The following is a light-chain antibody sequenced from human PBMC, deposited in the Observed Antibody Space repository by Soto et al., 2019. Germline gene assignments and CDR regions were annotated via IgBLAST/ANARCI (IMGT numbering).Light chain of an antibody. CDR2: TNN. J-gene: IGLJ2*01. CDR1: SSNIGSNP. V-gene: IGLV1-44*01. Sequence: QAVVTQPPSASGTPGQRVTISCSGSSSNIGSNPVNWYQQLPGTAPKLLIYTNNQRPSGVPDRFSGSKSGTSASLAISGLQSEDEADYYCAAWDDSLNGVVFGGGTKLTVL. CDR3: AAWDDSLNGVV.